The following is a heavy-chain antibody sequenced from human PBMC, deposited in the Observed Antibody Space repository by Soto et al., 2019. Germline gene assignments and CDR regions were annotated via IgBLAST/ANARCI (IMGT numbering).Heavy chain of an antibody. J-gene: IGHJ4*02. D-gene: IGHD6-13*01. CDR3: ASAVSSSWYNLNY. V-gene: IGHV3-21*01. CDR2: ISGSSSYI. CDR1: GFTFSSYS. Sequence: GGSLRLSCAASGFTFSSYSMNWVRQAPGKGLEWVSSISGSSSYIYYADSVKGRFTISRDNAKNSLYLQMNSLRAEDTAVYYCASAVSSSWYNLNYWGQGTLVTVSS.